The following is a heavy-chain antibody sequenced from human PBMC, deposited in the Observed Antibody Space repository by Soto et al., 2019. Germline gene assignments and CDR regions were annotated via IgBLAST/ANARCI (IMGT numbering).Heavy chain of an antibody. CDR1: GFPFSSYA. Sequence: GGSLRLSCAASGFPFSSYAMSWVRQAPGKGPEWVSAISGSGGSTYYADSVKGRFTISRANSKNTLYLQMNSLRAEDTAVYYCAKDTWVVVPAARIVPSNYFDYWGQVTLVTVAS. J-gene: IGHJ4*02. V-gene: IGHV3-23*01. CDR3: AKDTWVVVPAARIVPSNYFDY. CDR2: ISGSGGST. D-gene: IGHD2-2*01.